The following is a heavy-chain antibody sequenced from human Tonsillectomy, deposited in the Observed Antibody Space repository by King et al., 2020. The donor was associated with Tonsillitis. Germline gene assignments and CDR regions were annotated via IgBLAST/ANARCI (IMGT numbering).Heavy chain of an antibody. CDR1: GYSISSGYY. J-gene: IGHJ4*02. CDR3: ARERDSDSSFDY. Sequence: HVQLQESGPGLVKPSETLSLTCTVSGYSISSGYYWGWIRQPPGKGLEWIGSIYHSGSTYYNPYLKSRVTISVDTSKNQFSLKLSSVTAADTAVYYCARERDSDSSFDYWGQGTLVTVSS. D-gene: IGHD3-22*01. V-gene: IGHV4-38-2*02. CDR2: IYHSGST.